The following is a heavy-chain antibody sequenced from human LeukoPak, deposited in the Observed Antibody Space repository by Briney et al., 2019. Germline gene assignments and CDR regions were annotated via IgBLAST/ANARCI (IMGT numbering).Heavy chain of an antibody. D-gene: IGHD6-13*01. J-gene: IGHJ6*02. CDR2: ISGSGGST. CDR3: AKYSSSWYEDYYYGMDV. CDR1: GFTFSSYA. V-gene: IGHV3-23*01. Sequence: GGSLRLSCAASGFTFSSYAMSWVRQAPGKGLEWVSAISGSGGSTYYADSVKGRFTISRDNSKNTLYLQMNSLRAEDTAVYYCAKYSSSWYEDYYYGMDVWGQGTPVTVSS.